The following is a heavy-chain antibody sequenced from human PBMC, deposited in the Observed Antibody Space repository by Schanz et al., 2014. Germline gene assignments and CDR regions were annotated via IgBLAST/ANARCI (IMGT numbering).Heavy chain of an antibody. CDR1: GYAFTTYG. V-gene: IGHV1-18*01. CDR2: ISTFRNEDT. Sequence: QVQLVQSGAEVKKPGASVRVSCKVSGYAFTTYGISWVRQAPGQGPEFMGWISTFRNEDTNSAQRFQGRLTMTTDTSTSTAYMELRSLRSDDTAVYYCARDRRRYCSTASCLHDNWFDPRGQGTLVIVSS. J-gene: IGHJ5*02. CDR3: ARDRRRYCSTASCLHDNWFDP. D-gene: IGHD2-2*01.